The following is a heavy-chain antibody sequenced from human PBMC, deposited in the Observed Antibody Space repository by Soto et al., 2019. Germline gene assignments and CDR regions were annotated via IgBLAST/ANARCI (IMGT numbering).Heavy chain of an antibody. V-gene: IGHV4-59*01. CDR1: GASITSYY. Sequence: SGTLSLTCTVSGASITSYYWTWIRQPPGKGLEWIGYLYYSGSSNYNPSLKSRVTISLDTSKNQFSLKLNSVTAADTAVYYCARVGGAPLGAFDIWGQGTMVTVSS. D-gene: IGHD3-16*01. CDR3: ARVGGAPLGAFDI. CDR2: LYYSGSS. J-gene: IGHJ3*02.